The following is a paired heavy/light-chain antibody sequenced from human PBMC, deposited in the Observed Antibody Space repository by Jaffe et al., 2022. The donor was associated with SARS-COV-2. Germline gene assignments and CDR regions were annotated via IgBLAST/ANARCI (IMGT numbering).Heavy chain of an antibody. Sequence: QVQLVQSGAEVKKPGSSVKVSCKASGGTFSSYAISWVRQAPGQGLEWMGGIIPIFGTANYAQKFQGRVTITADESTSTAYMELSSLRSEDTAVYYCAREGRLKRAHSGRVPAARGAFDIWGQGTMVTVSS. CDR3: AREGRLKRAHSGRVPAARGAFDI. V-gene: IGHV1-69*01. CDR2: IIPIFGTA. J-gene: IGHJ3*02. D-gene: IGHD2-2*01. CDR1: GGTFSSYA.
Light chain of an antibody. Sequence: EIVLTQSPGTLSLSPGERATLSCRASQSVSSSYLAWYQQKPGQAPRLLIYGASSRATGIPDRFSGSGSGTDFTLTISRLEPEDFAVYYCQQYGSSPTFGGGTKVEIK. CDR2: GAS. J-gene: IGKJ4*01. CDR3: QQYGSSPT. CDR1: QSVSSSY. V-gene: IGKV3-20*01.